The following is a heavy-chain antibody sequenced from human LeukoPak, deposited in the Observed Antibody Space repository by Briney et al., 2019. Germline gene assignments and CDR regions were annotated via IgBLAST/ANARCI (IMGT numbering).Heavy chain of an antibody. CDR1: GGSFSGYY. J-gene: IGHJ6*03. V-gene: IGHV4-59*01. D-gene: IGHD6-19*01. CDR2: IYDTGST. CDR3: ARAPGSAYYPYYYMDV. Sequence: KPSETLSLTCAVYGGSFSGYYWSWIRQPPGKGLEWIGYIYDTGSTNYNPSLKGRVTISVDTSKNQFSLNLNSVTAADTAEYYCARAPGSAYYPYYYMDVWGKGTTVTVSS.